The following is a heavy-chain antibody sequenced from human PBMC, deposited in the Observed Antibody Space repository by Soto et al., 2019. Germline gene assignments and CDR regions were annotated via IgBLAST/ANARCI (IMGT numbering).Heavy chain of an antibody. CDR2: IYPADSDT. Sequence: GESLKLACKGSGYSFVSYWIGWVRQMPGKGLEWMGIIYPADSDTRYSPSFQGQVTISADKSINTAYLQWSSLQASDTATYYCARSRIIGMTWSFDYWGQGTLVTVSS. V-gene: IGHV5-51*01. D-gene: IGHD1-20*01. CDR3: ARSRIIGMTWSFDY. CDR1: GYSFVSYW. J-gene: IGHJ4*02.